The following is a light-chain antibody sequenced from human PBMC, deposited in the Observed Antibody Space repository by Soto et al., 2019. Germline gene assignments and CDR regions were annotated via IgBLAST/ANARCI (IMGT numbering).Light chain of an antibody. V-gene: IGKV1-9*01. CDR1: QGISSF. CDR2: AAS. CDR3: QQLNFFPIT. Sequence: DTQLTQSPSFLSASAGDRVTITCRASQGISSFLAWYQQKPGRAPKLLIYAASTLQSGVPSRFSGSGSGTEFTLTITSLQPEDFATYYCQQLNFFPITFGQGTRLEIK. J-gene: IGKJ5*01.